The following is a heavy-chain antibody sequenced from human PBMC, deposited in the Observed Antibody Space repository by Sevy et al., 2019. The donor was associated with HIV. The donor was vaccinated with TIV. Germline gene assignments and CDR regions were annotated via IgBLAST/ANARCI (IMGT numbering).Heavy chain of an antibody. Sequence: GGSLRLSCAASGFTFSNAWMSWVRQAPGKGLEWVGRIKSKTDGGTTDYAAPVKGRFTISGDDSKNTLYLQMNSLKTEDTAVYYCTTAGHYDSRGYYYDWYFDLWGRGTLVTVSS. V-gene: IGHV3-15*01. CDR1: GFTFSNAW. CDR2: IKSKTDGGTT. J-gene: IGHJ2*01. D-gene: IGHD3-22*01. CDR3: TTAGHYDSRGYYYDWYFDL.